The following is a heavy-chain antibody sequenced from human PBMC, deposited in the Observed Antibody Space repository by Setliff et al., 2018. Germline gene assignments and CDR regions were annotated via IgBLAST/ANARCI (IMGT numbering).Heavy chain of an antibody. Sequence: ASVKVSCKASGYNFNGYYLRWVRQAPGQGLEWLGWISPHTGNTNYAQNFQGRVTMTRDTSINTAYMELNSLRSDDKAVYYCARDTYNSEWYRQRSFDFWGQGTLVTVSS. CDR2: ISPHTGNT. D-gene: IGHD6-25*01. CDR3: ARDTYNSEWYRQRSFDF. J-gene: IGHJ4*02. V-gene: IGHV1-2*02. CDR1: GYNFNGYY.